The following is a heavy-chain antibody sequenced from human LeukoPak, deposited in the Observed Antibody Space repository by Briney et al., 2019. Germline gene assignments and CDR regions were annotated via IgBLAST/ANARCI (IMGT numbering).Heavy chain of an antibody. Sequence: GESLRLSCAGFGFTFRDFYMSWIRQAPGRGPEWVSYMSNNGYSVYYSASVKGRFTMSRDNGNSSLFLQMDSLRVDDTAVYYCARGKRIFDLWGQGVLVGVSS. D-gene: IGHD6-25*01. CDR1: GFTFRDFY. CDR3: ARGKRIFDL. J-gene: IGHJ4*02. CDR2: MSNNGYSV. V-gene: IGHV3-11*01.